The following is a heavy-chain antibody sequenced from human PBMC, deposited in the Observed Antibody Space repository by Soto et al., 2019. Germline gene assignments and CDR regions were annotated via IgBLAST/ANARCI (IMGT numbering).Heavy chain of an antibody. V-gene: IGHV3-23*01. CDR3: AKDALAARPY. CDR1: GFTFSIYA. Sequence: PWGSLGLSCASSGFTFSIYAMSWVRQAPGKGLEWVSAISGSGGSTYYADSVKGRFTISRDNSKNTLYLQMNSLRAEDTDVYYCAKDALAARPYWGKGTLVTVSS. CDR2: ISGSGGST. J-gene: IGHJ4*02. D-gene: IGHD6-6*01.